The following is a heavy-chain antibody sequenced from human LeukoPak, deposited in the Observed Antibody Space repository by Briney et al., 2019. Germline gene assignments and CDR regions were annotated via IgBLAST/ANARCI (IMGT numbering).Heavy chain of an antibody. J-gene: IGHJ3*02. CDR2: ITVNNGNT. D-gene: IGHD1-20*01. CDR1: GYTFNSYG. CDR3: ARDRVTGTTGAFDI. V-gene: IGHV1-18*01. Sequence: ASVKVSCKTSGYTFNSYGITWVRQAPGQGLEWMGWITVNNGNTNYAQKFQGRVTMTTDTSTSTAYMELRSLRSDDTAVYYCARDRVTGTTGAFDIWGQGTMATVFS.